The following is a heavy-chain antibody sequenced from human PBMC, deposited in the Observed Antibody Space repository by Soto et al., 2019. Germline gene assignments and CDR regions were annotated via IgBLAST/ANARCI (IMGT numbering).Heavy chain of an antibody. CDR2: INAGNGNT. CDR1: GYTFTSYA. CDR3: ADQRGYSYAFDP. D-gene: IGHD5-18*01. V-gene: IGHV1-3*01. Sequence: QVQLVQSGAEVKKPGASVKVSCKASGYTFTSYAMHWVRQAPGQRLEWMGWINAGNGNTKYSQKFQGRVTITRDTSASTAYMELSSLRSEDPAVYYCADQRGYSYAFDPWGQGTLVTVSS. J-gene: IGHJ5*02.